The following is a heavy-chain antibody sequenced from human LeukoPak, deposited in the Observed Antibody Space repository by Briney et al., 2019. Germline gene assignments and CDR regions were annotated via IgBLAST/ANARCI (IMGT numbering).Heavy chain of an antibody. Sequence: GGSLRLSCAASGFSFSRFWMTWVRQAPGKGQEWVANIKQDGSKKYYVDSVKGRFTISRDNAKNSLYLQMSSLRAEDTAVYYCARHSGTYFDYWGQGTLVTVSS. CDR2: IKQDGSKK. J-gene: IGHJ4*02. V-gene: IGHV3-7*01. CDR3: ARHSGTYFDY. CDR1: GFSFSRFW. D-gene: IGHD1-26*01.